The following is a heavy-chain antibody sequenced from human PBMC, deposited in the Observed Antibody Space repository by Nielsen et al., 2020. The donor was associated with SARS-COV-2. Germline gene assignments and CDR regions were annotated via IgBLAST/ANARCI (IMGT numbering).Heavy chain of an antibody. J-gene: IGHJ5*02. CDR3: ARERPIQLWLSGKNWFDP. CDR2: ISAYNGNT. V-gene: IGHV1-18*01. Sequence: WVRQAPGQGLEWMGWISAYNGNTNYAQKLQGRVTMTTDTSTSTAYMELRSLRSDDTAVYYCARERPIQLWLSGKNWFDPWGQGTLVTVSS. D-gene: IGHD5-18*01.